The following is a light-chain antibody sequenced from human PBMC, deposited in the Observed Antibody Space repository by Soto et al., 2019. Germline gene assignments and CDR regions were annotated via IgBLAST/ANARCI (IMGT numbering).Light chain of an antibody. CDR1: QSVNNY. CDR2: DAS. J-gene: IGKJ1*01. Sequence: EVVFAHAPTPLSLSPGERSTLSCRANQSVNNYLDWYQHKHGQXHRXXVSDASDRATGIPVRFSGSGYGTELTITISSLETEDVEVYYGQQRSNWPPTFGQGTKGDI. V-gene: IGKV3-11*01. CDR3: QQRSNWPPT.